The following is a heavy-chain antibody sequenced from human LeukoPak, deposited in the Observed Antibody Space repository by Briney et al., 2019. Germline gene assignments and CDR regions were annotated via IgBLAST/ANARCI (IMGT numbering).Heavy chain of an antibody. CDR2: INHSGST. J-gene: IGHJ3*02. Sequence: SETLSLTCAVDGGSFSGYYWSWIRQPPGKGLEWIGEINHSGSTNYNPSLKSRVTISVDTSKNQFSLKLSSVTAADTAVYYCARVVGASYDAFDIWGQGTMVTVSS. CDR3: ARVVGASYDAFDI. D-gene: IGHD1-26*01. CDR1: GGSFSGYY. V-gene: IGHV4-34*01.